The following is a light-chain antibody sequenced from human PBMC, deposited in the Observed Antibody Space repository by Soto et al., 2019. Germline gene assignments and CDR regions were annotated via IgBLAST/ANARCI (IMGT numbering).Light chain of an antibody. V-gene: IGKV1-33*01. CDR1: QDISNY. J-gene: IGKJ4*01. CDR3: QQYDNLRLT. Sequence: DIQMTQSPSSLSASVGDRVTITCQASQDISNYLNWYQQKPGKAPKLLIYDASNLETGVPSRFSGSGSGTDFTFTISSLQPEDIATYYSQQYDNLRLTFGGGTKVEIK. CDR2: DAS.